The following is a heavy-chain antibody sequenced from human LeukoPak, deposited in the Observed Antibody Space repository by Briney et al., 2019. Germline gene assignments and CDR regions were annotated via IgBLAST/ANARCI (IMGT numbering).Heavy chain of an antibody. Sequence: ASVKVSCKASGYTFTSYAMHWVRQAPGQRLEWMGWINAGNGNTEYSQKFQGRVTITRDTSASTAYMELSSLRSEDTAVYYCARDRRRVAAAGTSIGYWGQGTLVTVSS. V-gene: IGHV1-3*01. CDR2: INAGNGNT. D-gene: IGHD6-13*01. CDR1: GYTFTSYA. CDR3: ARDRRRVAAAGTSIGY. J-gene: IGHJ4*02.